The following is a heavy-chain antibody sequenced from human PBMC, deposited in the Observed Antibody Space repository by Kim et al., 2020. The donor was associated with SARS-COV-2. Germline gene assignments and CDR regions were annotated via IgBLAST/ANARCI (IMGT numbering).Heavy chain of an antibody. CDR1: PITFRTRR. V-gene: IGHV3-74*01. CDR3: VRDMRYITDPSFDP. D-gene: IGHD3-10*01. J-gene: IGHJ5*02. CDR2: INIDGSST. Sequence: GGSLRLSCVAPPITFRTRRMHWVRQAPGKVLGWGSRINIDGSSTIYADTVRGRFAISRDNAKNMVHPQMTSLRAEDTAVYYCVRDMRYITDPSFDPW.